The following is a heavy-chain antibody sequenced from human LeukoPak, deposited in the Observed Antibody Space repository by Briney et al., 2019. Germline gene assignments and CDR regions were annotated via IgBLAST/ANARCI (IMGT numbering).Heavy chain of an antibody. J-gene: IGHJ4*02. CDR1: GFTFSSYG. CDR2: ISYDGSNK. V-gene: IGHV3-30*18. Sequence: GGSLRLSCAASGFTFSSYGMHWVRQAPGKGLEWVAVISYDGSNKYYADSVKGRFTISRDNSKNTLYLQMNSLRAEDTAVYYCAKRAYSSSGSWGQGTLVTVSS. D-gene: IGHD6-19*01. CDR3: AKRAYSSSGS.